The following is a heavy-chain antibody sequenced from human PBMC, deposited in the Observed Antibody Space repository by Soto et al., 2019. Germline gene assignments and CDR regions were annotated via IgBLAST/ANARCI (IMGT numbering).Heavy chain of an antibody. J-gene: IGHJ4*02. CDR1: GFSFSISP. CDR3: ARAPKPPGGPHWAFNYFDS. CDR2: ISYDGTNK. D-gene: IGHD7-27*01. V-gene: IGHV3-30-3*01. Sequence: QVQLVESGGGVVQPGRSLRLSCAASGFSFSISPMHWVRQAPGKGPEWVALISYDGTNKFYADSVKGRFTISRDNSKRTLYWQVDSLSPGDAVLYSCARAPKPPGGPHWAFNYFDSWGQGTLVTVSS.